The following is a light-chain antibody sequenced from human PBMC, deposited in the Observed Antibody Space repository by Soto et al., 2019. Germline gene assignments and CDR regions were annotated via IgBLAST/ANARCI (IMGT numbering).Light chain of an antibody. CDR3: QQYYSYPLT. Sequence: AIRMTQSPSSFSASTGDRVTITCRASQGISSYLPWYQQKPGKAPKLLIYAASTLQSGVPSRLSGSGSGTDFTLTISCLQSEDFATYYCQQYYSYPLTFGGGTKVEIK. CDR2: AAS. CDR1: QGISSY. V-gene: IGKV1-8*01. J-gene: IGKJ4*01.